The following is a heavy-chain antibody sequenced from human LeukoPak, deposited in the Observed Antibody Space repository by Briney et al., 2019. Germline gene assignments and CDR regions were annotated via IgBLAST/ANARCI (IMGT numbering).Heavy chain of an antibody. D-gene: IGHD3-10*01. J-gene: IGHJ4*02. Sequence: ASVKVSCKASGYTFTSYGISWVRQAPGQGLEWMGWISAYNGNTNYAQKLQGRVTMTTDTSASTAYMELRSLRSDDTAVYYCARDRSLELLWFGEASDYWGQGTLVTVSS. CDR3: ARDRSLELLWFGEASDY. CDR2: ISAYNGNT. CDR1: GYTFTSYG. V-gene: IGHV1-18*01.